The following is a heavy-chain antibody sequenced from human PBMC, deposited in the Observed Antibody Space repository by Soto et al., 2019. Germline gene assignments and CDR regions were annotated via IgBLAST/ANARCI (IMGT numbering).Heavy chain of an antibody. CDR1: GDSLINYY. D-gene: IGHD3-16*01. Sequence: SETLSLTCTVSGDSLINYYWSWIRQPPGKGLEWIGYMYYSGSTNYNPSLKSRVTISVDTSKNQFSLKLISMTPADPAVYYCARGDRLRLRTWFDPWGQGTLVTVSS. V-gene: IGHV4-59*12. J-gene: IGHJ5*02. CDR3: ARGDRLRLRTWFDP. CDR2: MYYSGST.